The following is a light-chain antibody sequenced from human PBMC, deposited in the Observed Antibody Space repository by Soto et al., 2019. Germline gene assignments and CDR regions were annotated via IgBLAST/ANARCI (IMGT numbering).Light chain of an antibody. Sequence: TQSPSAVSASPGDRATLSCRASQSVSKNLAWYQHKPGQAPRLLIYDASNRATGIPARFSGSGSGTDFTLTISSLEPEDFAVYYCQQRSNWLTFGGGTKV. CDR2: DAS. J-gene: IGKJ4*01. CDR3: QQRSNWLT. CDR1: QSVSKN. V-gene: IGKV3-11*01.